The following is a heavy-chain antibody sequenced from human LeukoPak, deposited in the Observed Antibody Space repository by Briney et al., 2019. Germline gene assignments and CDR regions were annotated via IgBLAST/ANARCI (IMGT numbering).Heavy chain of an antibody. CDR3: AREKYCTSTDCLHGRFYFNY. CDR1: GFPSSTYS. D-gene: IGHD2-2*01. V-gene: IGHV3-30*04. CDR2: ISSDGSSE. Sequence: GRSLRLSCAASGFPSSTYSMHWVRQAPGKGLEWVAVISSDGSSENYADSVEGRFTISRDNSKNTLYLQMNTLRAEDTAVYYCAREKYCTSTDCLHGRFYFNYWGQGTLVTVPS. J-gene: IGHJ4*02.